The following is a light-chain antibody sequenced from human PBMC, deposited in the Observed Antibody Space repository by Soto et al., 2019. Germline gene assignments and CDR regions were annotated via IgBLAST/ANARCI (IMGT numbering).Light chain of an antibody. CDR2: EVT. CDR1: SSDVGGYND. CDR3: SSYEASNNLSFV. Sequence: QSALTQPPSASGSPGQSVTISCTGTSSDVGGYNDVSWYQQYPGRAPKLMFYEVTKRPSGVPDRFSGSKTGNTASLTVSGLQAEDEADYYCSSYEASNNLSFVFGGGTKVTVL. V-gene: IGLV2-8*01. J-gene: IGLJ3*02.